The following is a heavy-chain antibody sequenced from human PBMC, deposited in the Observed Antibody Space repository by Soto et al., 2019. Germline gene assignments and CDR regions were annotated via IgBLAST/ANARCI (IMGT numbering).Heavy chain of an antibody. V-gene: IGHV1-2*02. CDR1: GYSFSDYF. CDR2: INPKTAAT. CDR3: ARIKWGLNYYNGMDV. J-gene: IGHJ6*02. D-gene: IGHD1-26*01. Sequence: QVQLVQSGAEVKKSGASVKVSCKPSGYSFSDYFIQWVRQAPGQGLEWVAWINPKTAATNYAKKFQGRVSLTWDTSSTTAYMELPRLRPDDTAVYYCARIKWGLNYYNGMDVWRQGTTVIVSS.